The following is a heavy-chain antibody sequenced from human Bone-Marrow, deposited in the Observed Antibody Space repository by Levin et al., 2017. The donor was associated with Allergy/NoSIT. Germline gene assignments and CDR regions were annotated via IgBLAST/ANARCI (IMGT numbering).Heavy chain of an antibody. CDR3: AKGFSGSAPYNYFGS. Sequence: GESLKISCAASTSTFSTYAMSWVRQAPGKGLEWVSAIGGSGESTFYGVSVKGRFTISRDNSKNTLYLQMNGLRVEDTAVYYCAKGFSGSAPYNYFGSWGQGTLVTVSS. V-gene: IGHV3-23*01. CDR2: IGGSGEST. CDR1: TSTFSTYA. D-gene: IGHD1-26*01. J-gene: IGHJ5*01.